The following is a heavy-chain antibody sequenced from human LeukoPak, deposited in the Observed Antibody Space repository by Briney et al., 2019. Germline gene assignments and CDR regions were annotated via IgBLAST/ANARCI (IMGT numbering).Heavy chain of an antibody. Sequence: ASVKVSCKASGYTFTGYYVHWVRQAPGQGLEWMGRINPNSGDTSYAQKFQGRVTMTRDTSISTAYMELSRLRSDDTAVYCCAREYCSGGICYAYFDYWGQGTLVTVSS. D-gene: IGHD2-15*01. CDR2: INPNSGDT. CDR1: GYTFTGYY. CDR3: AREYCSGGICYAYFDY. V-gene: IGHV1-2*06. J-gene: IGHJ4*02.